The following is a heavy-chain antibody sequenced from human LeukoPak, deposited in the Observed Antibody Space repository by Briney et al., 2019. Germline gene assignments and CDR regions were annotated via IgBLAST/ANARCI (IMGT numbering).Heavy chain of an antibody. Sequence: SETLSLTCTVSGGSISSSSYYWGWIRQPPGKGLEWIGSIYYSGSTYYNPSLKSRVTISVDTSKNQFSLKLSSVTAADTAVYYCARVVGGSYYSANCFDYWGQGTLVTVSS. CDR1: GGSISSSSYY. J-gene: IGHJ4*02. D-gene: IGHD1-26*01. CDR3: ARVVGGSYYSANCFDY. V-gene: IGHV4-39*01. CDR2: IYYSGST.